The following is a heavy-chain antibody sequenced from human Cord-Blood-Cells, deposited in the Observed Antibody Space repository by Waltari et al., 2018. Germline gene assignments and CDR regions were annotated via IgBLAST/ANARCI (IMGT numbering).Heavy chain of an antibody. CDR2: INHSGST. J-gene: IGHJ3*02. Sequence: QVQLQQWGAGLLKPSETLSLTCAVYVGSFSGYYWSWIRPPPGKGLEWIGEINHSGSTNYNPSLKSRVTISVDTSKNQFSLKLSSVTAADTAVYYCARYYDFWSGDAFDIWGQGTMVTVSS. CDR1: VGSFSGYY. D-gene: IGHD3-3*01. V-gene: IGHV4-34*01. CDR3: ARYYDFWSGDAFDI.